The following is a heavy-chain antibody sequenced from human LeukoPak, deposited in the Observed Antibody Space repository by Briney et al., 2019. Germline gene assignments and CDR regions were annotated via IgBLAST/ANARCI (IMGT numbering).Heavy chain of an antibody. CDR2: ISYDGSNK. J-gene: IGHJ4*02. V-gene: IGHV3-30*04. CDR1: GFTFSSYA. Sequence: PGRSLRLSCAASGFTFSSYAMHWVRQAPGKGLEWVAVISYDGSNKYYADSVKGRFTISRDNSKNTLYLQMNSLRAEDTAVYYCAMTQLWLWTSFDYWGQGTLVTVSS. CDR3: AMTQLWLWTSFDY. D-gene: IGHD5-18*01.